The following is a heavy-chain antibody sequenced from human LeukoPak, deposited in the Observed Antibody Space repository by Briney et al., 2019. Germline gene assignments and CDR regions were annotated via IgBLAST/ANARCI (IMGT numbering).Heavy chain of an antibody. Sequence: SETLSLSCTVSGGSLSSYYGSWIRQPPGKGLEWIGYIYYSGSTTYNPSIKSRVTISVDTSKNQFSLKLSSVTAADTAVSYCASGNDSRDSFYFDYWGQRTLVTVST. CDR3: ASGNDSRDSFYFDY. D-gene: IGHD3-22*01. CDR1: GGSLSSYY. CDR2: IYYSGST. J-gene: IGHJ4*02. V-gene: IGHV4-59*01.